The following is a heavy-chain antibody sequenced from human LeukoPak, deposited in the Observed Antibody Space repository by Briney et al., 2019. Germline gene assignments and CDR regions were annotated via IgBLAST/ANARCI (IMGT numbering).Heavy chain of an antibody. CDR3: ASYCSGGSCYSGGLNYFDY. Sequence: QAPGQGLEWVGWISAYNGNANYAQKLQGRVTMTTDTPTSTAYMELRSLRSDDTAVYYCASYCSGGSCYSGGLNYFDYWGQGTLVTVSS. D-gene: IGHD2-15*01. CDR2: ISAYNGNA. J-gene: IGHJ4*02. V-gene: IGHV1-18*01.